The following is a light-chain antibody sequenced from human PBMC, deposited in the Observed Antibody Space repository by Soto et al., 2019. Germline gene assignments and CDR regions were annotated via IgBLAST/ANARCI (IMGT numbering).Light chain of an antibody. V-gene: IGLV1-40*01. Sequence: QSVLTQPPSVSEAPGQRVTISCTGSSSNIGADYDVHWYQQLPGTAPKLLIYGNNNRPSGVPDRFSGSKSGTSASLAITGLQAEDEADYYCQSHDSSLSGSRVFGGGTKLTVL. J-gene: IGLJ3*02. CDR3: QSHDSSLSGSRV. CDR1: SSNIGADYD. CDR2: GNN.